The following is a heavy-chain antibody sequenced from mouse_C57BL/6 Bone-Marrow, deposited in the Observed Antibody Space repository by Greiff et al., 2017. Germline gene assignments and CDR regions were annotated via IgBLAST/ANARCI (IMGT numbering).Heavy chain of an antibody. Sequence: QVQLQQSGAELMKPGASVTLSCKATGYTFTGYWIEWVKQRPGHGLEWIGEILPGSGSTNYNEKFKGKATFTADTSSNTAYMQLSSLTTEDSAIYYGARCRGYYSSSYFDYWGQGTTLTVSA. CDR2: ILPGSGST. CDR3: ARCRGYYSSSYFDY. D-gene: IGHD2-5*01. CDR1: GYTFTGYW. J-gene: IGHJ2*01. V-gene: IGHV1-9*01.